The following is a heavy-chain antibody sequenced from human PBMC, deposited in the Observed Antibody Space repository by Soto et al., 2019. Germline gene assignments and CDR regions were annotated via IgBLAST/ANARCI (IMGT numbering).Heavy chain of an antibody. V-gene: IGHV4-30-2*01. Sequence: KPSETLSLTCAVSGVSIRSGGYSWNWVRQPPGKGLEWIGFIYYDGSTDYSPSLRSRVTISLDRSNNQFSLRLTSVTAADTAVYYCVCDPAAGGDFTLGAFDIWGHGTPVTVSS. CDR3: VCDPAAGGDFTLGAFDI. D-gene: IGHD2-21*01. J-gene: IGHJ3*02. CDR2: IYYDGST. CDR1: GVSIRSGGYS.